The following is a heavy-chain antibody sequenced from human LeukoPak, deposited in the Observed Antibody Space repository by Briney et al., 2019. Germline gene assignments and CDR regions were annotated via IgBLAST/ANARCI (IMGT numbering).Heavy chain of an antibody. Sequence: GGSLRLSCAASGFTFSSYAMSWVRQAPGKGLEWVSAISGSGGSTYYADSVKGRFTIPRDNSKNTLYLQMNSLRAEDTAVYYCAKGSYYYDSSGYYPAGYWGQGTLVTVSS. D-gene: IGHD3-22*01. CDR1: GFTFSSYA. V-gene: IGHV3-23*01. CDR2: ISGSGGST. CDR3: AKGSYYYDSSGYYPAGY. J-gene: IGHJ4*02.